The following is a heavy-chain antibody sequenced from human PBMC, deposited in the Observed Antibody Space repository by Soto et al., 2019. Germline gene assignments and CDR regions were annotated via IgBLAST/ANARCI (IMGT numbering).Heavy chain of an antibody. J-gene: IGHJ6*02. CDR1: GYTFTSYG. V-gene: IGHV1-18*04. D-gene: IGHD6-19*01. CDR2: ISAYNGNT. Sequence: ASVKVSCKASGYTFTSYGISWLRQAPGQGLEWMGWISAYNGNTNYAQKLQGRVTMTTDTSTSTAYMELRSLRSDDTAVYYCAREPGISWLGGYYYYGMDVWGQGTTVTVSS. CDR3: AREPGISWLGGYYYYGMDV.